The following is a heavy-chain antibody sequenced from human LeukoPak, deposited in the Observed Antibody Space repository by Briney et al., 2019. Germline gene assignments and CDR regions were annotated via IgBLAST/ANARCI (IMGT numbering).Heavy chain of an antibody. CDR2: INPNNGVT. Sequence: ASVKVSCKASGYSFTDYYIHWVRQAPGQGPEWMGWINPNNGVTKYAQKFQARVTMTRGTSISTAYMELSRLTSDDTAVYYCAREGDTAVDTNWFDPWGQGTLVAVSS. V-gene: IGHV1-2*02. CDR1: GYSFTDYY. J-gene: IGHJ5*02. CDR3: AREGDTAVDTNWFDP. D-gene: IGHD5-18*01.